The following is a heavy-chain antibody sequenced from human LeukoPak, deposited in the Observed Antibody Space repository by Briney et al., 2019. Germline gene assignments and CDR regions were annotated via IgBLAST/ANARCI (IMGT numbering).Heavy chain of an antibody. D-gene: IGHD3-16*01. J-gene: IGHJ5*02. CDR3: ARDTSEGDYAWWFDP. V-gene: IGHV1-46*01. CDR2: INPSGSST. Sequence: GASVKVSCKASGYTFTSYYMHWVRQAPGQGLEWMGLINPSGSSTSYAQKFQGRLSLTRDMSTSTDYMELSSLRSEDTAVYFCARDTSEGDYAWWFDPWGQGTLVTVAS. CDR1: GYTFTSYY.